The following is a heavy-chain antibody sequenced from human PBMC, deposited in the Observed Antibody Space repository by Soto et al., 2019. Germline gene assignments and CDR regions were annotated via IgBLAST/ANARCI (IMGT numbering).Heavy chain of an antibody. V-gene: IGHV1-8*01. D-gene: IGHD2-8*01. CDR3: ARSRRSNGWFDL. CDR2: MNPDSGNT. Sequence: ASVKVSCKASGYTFINYDINWVRQAPGQGLEWVGWMNPDSGNTGYAQNFQGRVTMTGNTSISSVYMELSSLTSEDTAVYYCARSRRSNGWFDLWGQGTLVTVSS. J-gene: IGHJ5*02. CDR1: GYTFINYD.